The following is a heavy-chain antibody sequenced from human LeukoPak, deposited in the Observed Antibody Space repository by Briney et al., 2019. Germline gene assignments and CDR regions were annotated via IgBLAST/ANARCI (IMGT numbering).Heavy chain of an antibody. CDR2: IRYNGSNK. J-gene: IGHJ4*02. Sequence: GGSLRLSCAASGFTFSSYGMHWVRQAPGKGLEWVAFIRYNGSNKYYADSVKGRFTISRDNSKNTLYLQMNSLRAEDTAVYYCAKVRYYYDSSGPLDYWGQGTLVTVSS. CDR3: AKVRYYYDSSGPLDY. D-gene: IGHD3-22*01. CDR1: GFTFSSYG. V-gene: IGHV3-30*02.